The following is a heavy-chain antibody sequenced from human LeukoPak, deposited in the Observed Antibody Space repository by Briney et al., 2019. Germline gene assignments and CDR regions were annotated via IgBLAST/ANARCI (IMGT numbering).Heavy chain of an antibody. CDR2: ISYDGSNK. CDR3: ARESSSGWYYFDY. J-gene: IGHJ4*02. CDR1: GFTFSSYA. V-gene: IGHV3-30*04. D-gene: IGHD6-19*01. Sequence: GGSLRLSCAASGFTFSSYAMHWVRQAPGKGLEWVAVISYDGSNKYYADSVKGRFTISRDNSKNTLYLQKNSLRAEDTAVYYCARESSSGWYYFDYWGQGTLVTVSS.